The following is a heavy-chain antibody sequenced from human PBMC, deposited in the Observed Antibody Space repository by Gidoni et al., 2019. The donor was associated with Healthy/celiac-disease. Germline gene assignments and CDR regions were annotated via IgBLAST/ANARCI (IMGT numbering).Heavy chain of an antibody. CDR3: TRKLEDFGGVIVSPWFDP. CDR2: IYHSGST. V-gene: IGHV4-4*02. CDR1: GGSISSSNW. J-gene: IGHJ5*02. D-gene: IGHD3-16*02. Sequence: QVQLQESGPGLVKPSGTLSLTCAVSGGSISSSNWWSGVRQPPGKGLEWIGEIYHSGSTNYNPSLKSRVTISVDKSKNQFSLKLSSVTAADTAVYYCTRKLEDFGGVIVSPWFDPWGQGTLVTVSS.